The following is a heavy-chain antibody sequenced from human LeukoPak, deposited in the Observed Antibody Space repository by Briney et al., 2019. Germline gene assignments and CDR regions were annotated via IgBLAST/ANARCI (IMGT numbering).Heavy chain of an antibody. CDR3: ARGRSDYGDYYYYMDV. Sequence: ASVKVSCKVSGYTLTEFSMHWVRQAPGKGLEWMGGFDPEDGETIYAQELQGRVTMTKDTSTDTAYMELSSLRSEDTAVYYCARGRSDYGDYYYYMDVWGKGTTVTVSS. D-gene: IGHD4-17*01. J-gene: IGHJ6*03. CDR2: FDPEDGET. V-gene: IGHV1-24*01. CDR1: GYTLTEFS.